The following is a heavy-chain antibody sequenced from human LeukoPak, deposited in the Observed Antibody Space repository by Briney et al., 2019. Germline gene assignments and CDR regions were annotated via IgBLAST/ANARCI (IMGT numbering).Heavy chain of an antibody. CDR3: VRGRMYSSSSYFDY. J-gene: IGHJ4*02. V-gene: IGHV1-2*02. CDR1: GYTSTSYG. CDR2: INPNSGGT. Sequence: ASVKVSCKASGYTSTSYGISWVRQAPGQGLEWMGWINPNSGGTNYAQKFQGRVTMTRDTSISTAYMELSRLRSDDTAVYYCVRGRMYSSSSYFDYWGQGTLVTASS. D-gene: IGHD6-6*01.